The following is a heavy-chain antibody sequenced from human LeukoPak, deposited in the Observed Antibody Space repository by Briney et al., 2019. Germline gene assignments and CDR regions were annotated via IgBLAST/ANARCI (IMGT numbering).Heavy chain of an antibody. CDR2: IYSTGST. Sequence: GGSLRLSCTASGFTFSTYSMNWVRQAPGKGLEWVSVIYSTGSTYYEDSVNGRFTISRDTSKSTVHLQLNRLRVEDTAVYYCASAREYCINSNCYEYFQDWGQGTLVTVSS. V-gene: IGHV3-53*01. J-gene: IGHJ1*01. CDR3: ASAREYCINSNCYEYFQD. CDR1: GFTFSTYS. D-gene: IGHD2-2*01.